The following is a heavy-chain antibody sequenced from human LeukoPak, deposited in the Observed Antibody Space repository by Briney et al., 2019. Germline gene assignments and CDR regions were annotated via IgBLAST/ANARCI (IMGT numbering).Heavy chain of an antibody. J-gene: IGHJ4*02. CDR2: ISGSGGSA. Sequence: QAGGSLRLSCAASGFTFSDHAMSWVRQAPGKGLEWVAAISGSGGSAYSADSVKGRFTVSRGNSKNTLYLQMNSLRADDTAVYYCARHKENYGDSCLDDDWGQGTLVTVSS. CDR3: ARHKENYGDSCLDDD. D-gene: IGHD4-17*01. CDR1: GFTFSDHA. V-gene: IGHV3-23*01.